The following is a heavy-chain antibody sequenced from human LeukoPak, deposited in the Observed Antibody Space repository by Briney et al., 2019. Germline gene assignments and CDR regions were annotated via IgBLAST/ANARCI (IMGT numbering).Heavy chain of an antibody. CDR2: ISWNSGSI. V-gene: IGHV3-9*01. Sequence: GGSLRLSCAASGFTFDDYAMHWVRQAPGKGLEWVPGISWNSGSIGYADSVKGRFTISRDNAKNSLYLQMNSLRAEDTALYYCAKEADLGYFDYWGQGTLVTVSS. CDR1: GFTFDDYA. J-gene: IGHJ4*02. D-gene: IGHD6-25*01. CDR3: AKEADLGYFDY.